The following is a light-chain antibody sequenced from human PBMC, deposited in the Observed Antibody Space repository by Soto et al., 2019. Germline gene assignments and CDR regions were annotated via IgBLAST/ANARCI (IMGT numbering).Light chain of an antibody. V-gene: IGKV3-15*01. Sequence: EIVMTQSPGTLSVSPGERATLSCRASQSVSVNLAWYQQKPGQAPRLLIYGVSTRATGIPARFSGSESGTEFTLTISSLQSEDFATYYCQQYNDSFPYTFGQGTKLEIK. CDR2: GVS. CDR1: QSVSVN. CDR3: QQYNDSFPYT. J-gene: IGKJ2*01.